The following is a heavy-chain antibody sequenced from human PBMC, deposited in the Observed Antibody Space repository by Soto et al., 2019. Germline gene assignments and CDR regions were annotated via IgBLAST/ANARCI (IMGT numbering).Heavy chain of an antibody. J-gene: IGHJ5*02. V-gene: IGHV3-23*01. CDR2: ISGSGGST. CDR3: ANRWELPQAVWFGP. Sequence: SGGSLRLSCAASGFTFSSYAMSWVRQAPGKGLEWVSAISGSGGSTYYADSVKGRFTISRDNSKNTLYLQMNSLRAEDTAVYYCANRWELPQAVWFGPWGQGTLVTVSS. D-gene: IGHD1-26*01. CDR1: GFTFSSYA.